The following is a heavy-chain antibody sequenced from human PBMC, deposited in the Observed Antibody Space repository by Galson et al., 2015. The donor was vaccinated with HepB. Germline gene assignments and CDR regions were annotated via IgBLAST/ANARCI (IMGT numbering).Heavy chain of an antibody. CDR3: AHIRDSASVRFDS. Sequence: PALVKPTQTLTLTCTFSGFSLSTSEEGVGVAWIRQPPGKALEWLALIYWDDDQRYSPSLKNRLTITKDSSKDQVVLIMTRMDPMDTATYYCAHIRDSASVRFDSLGQGAQVTVSS. CDR2: IYWDDDQ. CDR1: GFSLSTSEEG. J-gene: IGHJ4*02. D-gene: IGHD4-17*01. V-gene: IGHV2-5*02.